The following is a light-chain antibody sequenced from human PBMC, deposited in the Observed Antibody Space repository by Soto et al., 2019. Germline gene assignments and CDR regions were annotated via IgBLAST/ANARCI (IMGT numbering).Light chain of an antibody. J-gene: IGKJ1*01. Sequence: EIGLTQSPGTLALSPGERATLSCRASQGVSSSYLAWYQQEPGQAPRLLIYGASSRATGIPDRFSGSGSGTDFTLTISRLEPEDFAVYFCQQYGRSPPSTFGQGTKVDNK. CDR1: QGVSSSY. V-gene: IGKV3-20*01. CDR2: GAS. CDR3: QQYGRSPPST.